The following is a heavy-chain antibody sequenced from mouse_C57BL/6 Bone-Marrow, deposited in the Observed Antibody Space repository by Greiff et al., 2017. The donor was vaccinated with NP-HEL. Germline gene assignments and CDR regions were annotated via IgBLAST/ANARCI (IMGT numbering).Heavy chain of an antibody. D-gene: IGHD1-1*01. CDR3: ARNYDISYWYFDV. CDR1: GFNIKDYY. V-gene: IGHV14-2*01. CDR2: IDPEDGDT. J-gene: IGHJ1*03. Sequence: VQLQQSGAELVKPGASVKLSCTASGFNIKDYYMHWVKQRTEQGLEWIGRIDPEDGDTKYAPKFQGKATITADTSSTTAYLQLSSLTSEDTAVDYCARNYDISYWYFDVWGTGTTVTVSS.